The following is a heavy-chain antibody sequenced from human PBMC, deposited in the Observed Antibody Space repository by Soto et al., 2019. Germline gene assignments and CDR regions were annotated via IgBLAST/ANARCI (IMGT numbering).Heavy chain of an antibody. Sequence: GESLKISCEGSGYRFTTYWIGWVRQMPGKGLEWMGIIYPGDSETRYNPSFQGHVTISADKSNNTTYLQWTNLKASDTATYYCARHLGVTVAGTRWYFDLWGRGTLVTVSS. CDR3: ARHLGVTVAGTRWYFDL. CDR1: GYRFTTYW. J-gene: IGHJ2*01. CDR2: IYPGDSET. D-gene: IGHD6-19*01. V-gene: IGHV5-51*01.